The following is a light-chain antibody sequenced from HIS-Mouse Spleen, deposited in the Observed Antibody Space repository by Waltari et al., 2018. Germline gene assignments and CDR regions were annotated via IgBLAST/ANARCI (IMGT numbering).Light chain of an antibody. CDR1: QGISSW. V-gene: IGKV1-12*02. CDR3: QQANSFPSFTLFT. Sequence: DIQMTQPPSTVSASAGDRVTITCGASQGISSWLAWYQQKPGKAPKLLNYAASSLQSGVTSRFSGSGSGTDFTLTISSMQPEEFATYYCQQANSFPSFTLFTFGPGAKVDIK. CDR2: AAS. J-gene: IGKJ3*01.